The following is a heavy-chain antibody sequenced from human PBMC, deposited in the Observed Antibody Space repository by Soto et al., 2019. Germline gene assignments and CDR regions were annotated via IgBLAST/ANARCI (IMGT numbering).Heavy chain of an antibody. Sequence: PGGSLRLSCAASGFTFSSYGMHWVRQAPGKGLEWVAVIWYDGSNKYYADSVKGRFTTSRDNSKNTLYLQMNSLRAEDTAVYYCARVGSKLIPEPSLISPDYWGQGTRVTVAS. J-gene: IGHJ4*02. CDR2: IWYDGSNK. CDR1: GFTFSSYG. V-gene: IGHV3-33*01. D-gene: IGHD2-2*02. CDR3: ARVGSKLIPEPSLISPDY.